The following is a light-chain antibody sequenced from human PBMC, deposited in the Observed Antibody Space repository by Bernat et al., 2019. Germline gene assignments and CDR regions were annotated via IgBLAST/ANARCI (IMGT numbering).Light chain of an antibody. J-gene: IGKJ4*02. CDR2: DAS. CDR3: QQRSNWLT. V-gene: IGKV3D-11*01. Sequence: IVLTQSPATLSLSPGERATLSCRASQGVSSYLAWYQQKPGQAPRLLIYDASNRATGIPARFSGSGPGTDFTRTINGLEHDDFAVYYCQQRSNWLTIGGGTKVEIK. CDR1: QGVSSY.